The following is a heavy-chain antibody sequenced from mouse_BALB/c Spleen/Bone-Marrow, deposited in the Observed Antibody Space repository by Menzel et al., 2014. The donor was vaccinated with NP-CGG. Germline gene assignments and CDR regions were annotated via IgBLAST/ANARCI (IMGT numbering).Heavy chain of an antibody. Sequence: QVQLQQSGAELAKPRASVKMSCKASGYTFTNYWMHWVKQRPGQGLEWIGYIDPSTGYTEYNQKFKDKATLTADKSSSTAYMQLSSLTSEDSAVYYRARGGIYDGYSYWGQGTLVTVSA. J-gene: IGHJ3*01. D-gene: IGHD2-3*01. V-gene: IGHV1-7*01. CDR3: ARGGIYDGYSY. CDR2: IDPSTGYT. CDR1: GYTFTNYW.